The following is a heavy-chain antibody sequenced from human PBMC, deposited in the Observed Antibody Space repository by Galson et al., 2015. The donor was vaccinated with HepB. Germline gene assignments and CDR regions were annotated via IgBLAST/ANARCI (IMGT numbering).Heavy chain of an antibody. CDR1: GASINSIKYS. V-gene: IGHV4-39*01. CDR2: MYHHGTT. Sequence: TLSLTCSVSGASINSIKYSWGWIRQPPGKGLEWVGSMYHHGTTFYNPSLESRGTISGDTSKNQFSLNLRSVSAADTAVYYCARHKGGHTTPFDDWGPGTLVTVSS. D-gene: IGHD1-1*01. CDR3: ARHKGGHTTPFDD. J-gene: IGHJ4*02.